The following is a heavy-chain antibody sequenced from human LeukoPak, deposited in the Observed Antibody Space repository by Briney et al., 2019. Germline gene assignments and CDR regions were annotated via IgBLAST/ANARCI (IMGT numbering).Heavy chain of an antibody. D-gene: IGHD4-17*01. J-gene: IGHJ2*01. CDR1: TYSISSGYY. V-gene: IGHV4-38-2*02. CDR2: IYHNGNT. CDR3: ARERNGDYWYFDL. Sequence: PSETLSLTCTVSTYSISSGYYWGWIRQPPGKGLEWIGNIYHNGNTYYNPSLKSRVTISVDTSKKQFSLKLRTATAADTAVYYCARERNGDYWYFDLWGRGTLVTVSS.